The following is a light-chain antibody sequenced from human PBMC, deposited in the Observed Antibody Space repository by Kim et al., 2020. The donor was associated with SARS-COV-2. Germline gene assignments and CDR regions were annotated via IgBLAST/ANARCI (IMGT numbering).Light chain of an antibody. V-gene: IGLV3-19*01. CDR2: GKN. J-gene: IGLJ3*02. CDR3: NSRDSSGNNWV. Sequence: SSELTQDSAVSVALGQTVRITCQGDSLRSYYASWYQQKPGQTPVLVIYGKNNRPSGIPDRFSGSSSGNTASLTITGAQAEDEADYYCNSRDSSGNNWVFGGGTKLTVL. CDR1: SLRSYY.